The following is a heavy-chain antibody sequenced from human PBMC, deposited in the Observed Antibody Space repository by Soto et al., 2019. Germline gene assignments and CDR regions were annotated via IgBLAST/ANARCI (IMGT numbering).Heavy chain of an antibody. J-gene: IGHJ6*02. CDR1: GGTFSSYA. CDR2: IIPIFGTA. CDR3: AREGITIFGVVTTYYYYGMDV. V-gene: IGHV1-69*01. D-gene: IGHD3-3*01. Sequence: QVQLVQSGAEVKKPGSSVKVSCKASGGTFSSYAISWVRQAPGQGLEWMGGIIPIFGTANYAQKFQGRVTITSDESTSTAYMELSSLRSEDTVVYYCAREGITIFGVVTTYYYYGMDVWGQGTTVTVSS.